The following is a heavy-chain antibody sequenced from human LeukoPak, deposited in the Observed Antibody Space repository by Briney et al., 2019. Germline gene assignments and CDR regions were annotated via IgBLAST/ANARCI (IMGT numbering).Heavy chain of an antibody. CDR3: TREGILAGVDY. D-gene: IGHD6-13*01. J-gene: IGHJ4*02. Sequence: GGSLRLSCAASGFTFSSYGMHWVRQAPGKGLEWVANIKQDGSEKNYVDSVKGRFTISRDNAKNSMSLQMNSLRAEDTAVYYCTREGILAGVDYWGQGTLVTVSS. CDR1: GFTFSSYG. V-gene: IGHV3-7*01. CDR2: IKQDGSEK.